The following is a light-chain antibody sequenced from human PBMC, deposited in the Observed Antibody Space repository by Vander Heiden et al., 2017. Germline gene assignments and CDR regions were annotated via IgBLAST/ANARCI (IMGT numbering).Light chain of an antibody. Sequence: DIQLTQSPSFLSASVGDRVTITCRASQGMSSYLAWYQQKPGKAPKLLIYAASTLQSGVPSRFSGSGSGTEFTLTISSLQPEDFATYYCQQLKSYPITFGQGTRLEIK. CDR3: QQLKSYPIT. CDR1: QGMSSY. J-gene: IGKJ5*01. V-gene: IGKV1-9*01. CDR2: AAS.